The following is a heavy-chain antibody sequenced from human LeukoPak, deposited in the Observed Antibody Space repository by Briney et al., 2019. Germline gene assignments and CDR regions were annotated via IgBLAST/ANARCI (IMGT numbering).Heavy chain of an antibody. D-gene: IGHD3-10*01. Sequence: PSETLSLTCAVYGGSFSVYYWSWIRQPPGKGLEWIGEINHSGSTNYNSSLKSRVTISVDTSKNQFSLKLSSVTAADTAVYYCARQLPYYGSGFDIWGQGTMVTVSS. V-gene: IGHV4-34*01. CDR2: INHSGST. CDR3: ARQLPYYGSGFDI. CDR1: GGSFSVYY. J-gene: IGHJ3*02.